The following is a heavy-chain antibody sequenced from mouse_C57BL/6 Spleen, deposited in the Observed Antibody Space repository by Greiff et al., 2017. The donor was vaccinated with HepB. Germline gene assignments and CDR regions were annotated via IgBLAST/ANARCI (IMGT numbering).Heavy chain of an antibody. CDR1: GFTFSSYA. CDR2: ISDGGSYT. V-gene: IGHV5-4*01. D-gene: IGHD1-1*01. J-gene: IGHJ3*01. CDR3: ARDQYCGSRDVAWFAY. Sequence: EVKLVESGGGFVKPGGSLKLSCAASGFTFSSYAMSWVRQTPEQRLEWVATISDGGSYTYYPDNVKGRFTISRDNAKNNLYLQMSHMKSEDTAMYYWARDQYCGSRDVAWFAYWNQGTLDTVS.